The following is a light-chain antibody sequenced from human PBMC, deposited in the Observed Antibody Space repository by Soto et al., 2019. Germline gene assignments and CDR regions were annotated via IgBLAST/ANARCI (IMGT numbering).Light chain of an antibody. CDR2: GVS. V-gene: IGKV3-20*01. Sequence: EIVLTQSPGTLSLSPGERATLSCRASQSVNTKYLAWYQQKPGQAPRLLISGVSSRATGIPDRFSGSGSGTDFTLTISRVEPEDFAVYYCQQFCTSSLVTFGPGTKVDIK. J-gene: IGKJ3*01. CDR3: QQFCTSSLVT. CDR1: QSVNTKY.